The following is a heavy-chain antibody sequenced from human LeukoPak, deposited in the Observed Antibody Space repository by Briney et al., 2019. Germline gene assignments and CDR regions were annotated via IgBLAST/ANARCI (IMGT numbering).Heavy chain of an antibody. CDR2: ISGSGGST. CDR3: AKVPSIPYSYGSVYYFDY. Sequence: PGGSLRLSCAASGFTFSSYAMSWLRQAPGKGLGWVSAISGSGGSTYYADSVKGRFTISRDNSKNTLYLQMNSLRAEDTAVYYCAKVPSIPYSYGSVYYFDYWGQGTLVTVSS. CDR1: GFTFSSYA. D-gene: IGHD5-18*01. V-gene: IGHV3-23*01. J-gene: IGHJ4*02.